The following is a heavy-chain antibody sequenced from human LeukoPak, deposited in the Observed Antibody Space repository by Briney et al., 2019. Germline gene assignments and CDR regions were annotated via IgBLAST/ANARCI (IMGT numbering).Heavy chain of an antibody. CDR2: IIPIFGTA. D-gene: IGHD2-2*02. CDR1: GGTFSSYA. Sequence: SMKVSCKASGGTFSSYAISWVRQAPGQGLEWMGGIIPIFGTANYAQKFQGRVTITADESTSTAYMELSSLRSEDTAVYYCARDLWYCSSTSCYKGRRSGSFDPWGQGTLVTVSS. CDR3: ARDLWYCSSTSCYKGRRSGSFDP. V-gene: IGHV1-69*13. J-gene: IGHJ5*02.